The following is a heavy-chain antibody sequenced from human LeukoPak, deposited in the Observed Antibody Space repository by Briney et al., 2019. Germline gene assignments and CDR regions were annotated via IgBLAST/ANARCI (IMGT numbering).Heavy chain of an antibody. CDR2: INPSGGST. CDR1: GYTFTSYY. V-gene: IGHV1-46*01. CDR3: ARSLPPTRDENYFDY. J-gene: IGHJ4*02. D-gene: IGHD2/OR15-2a*01. Sequence: ASVKVSCQASGYTFTSYYMHWVRQAPGQGLEWMGIINPSGGSTSYAQKFQGRVTMTRDTSTSTVYMELSSLRSEDTAVYYCARSLPPTRDENYFDYWSQGTLVTVSS.